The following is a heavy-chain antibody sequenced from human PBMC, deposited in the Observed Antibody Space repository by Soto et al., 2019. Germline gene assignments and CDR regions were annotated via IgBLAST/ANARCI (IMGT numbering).Heavy chain of an antibody. J-gene: IGHJ4*02. CDR1: GGSISSGGYS. Sequence: SETLSLTCAVSGGSISSGGYSWSWIRQPPGKGLEWIGYMYHSGSTYYNPSLKSRVTISIDRSKNQFSLKLSSVTAADTAVYFCAREGNLGRWIQPLDSWGQGTLVTV. D-gene: IGHD2-2*03. V-gene: IGHV4-30-2*01. CDR2: MYHSGST. CDR3: AREGNLGRWIQPLDS.